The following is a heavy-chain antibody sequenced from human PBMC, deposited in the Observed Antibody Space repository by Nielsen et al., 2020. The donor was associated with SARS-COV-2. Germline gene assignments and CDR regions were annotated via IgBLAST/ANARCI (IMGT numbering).Heavy chain of an antibody. D-gene: IGHD6-19*01. CDR1: GFTFSSYS. CDR2: ISSSSSYI. J-gene: IGHJ4*02. V-gene: IGHV3-21*01. CDR3: ARISSGWFPSMDY. Sequence: GGSLRLSCAASGFTFSSYSMNWVRQAPGKGLEWVSSISSSSSYIYYADSVKGRFTISRDNAKNSLYLQMNSLRAEDTAVYYCARISSGWFPSMDYWGQGTLVTVSS.